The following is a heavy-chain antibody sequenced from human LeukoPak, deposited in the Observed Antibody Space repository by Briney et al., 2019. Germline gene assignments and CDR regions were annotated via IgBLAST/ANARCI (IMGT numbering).Heavy chain of an antibody. CDR3: AIDPTSCYYCFDY. J-gene: IGHJ4*02. CDR2: ISAYNGNT. D-gene: IGHD3-22*01. CDR1: GYTFTSYG. V-gene: IGHV1-18*01. Sequence: ASVNVSSKASGYTFTSYGISWVRQAPGQGLEWMGWISAYNGNTNYAQKLQGRVTMTTDTSTSTAYMELRSLRSDDTAVYYCAIDPTSCYYCFDYWGQGTLVTVSS.